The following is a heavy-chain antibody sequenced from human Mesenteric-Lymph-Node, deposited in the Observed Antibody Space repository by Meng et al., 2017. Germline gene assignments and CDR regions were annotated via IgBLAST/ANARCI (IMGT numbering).Heavy chain of an antibody. CDR2: IYYSGST. CDR3: ARGGTYYYDSSGYSYYFDY. D-gene: IGHD3-22*01. CDR1: GYSISSGYY. V-gene: IGHV4-38-2*01. Sequence: SETLSLTCAVSGYSISSGYYWGWIRQPPGKGLEWIGSIYYSGSTYYNPSLKSRVTISVDTSKNQFSLKLSSVTAADTAVYYCARGGTYYYDSSGYSYYFDYWGQGTLVTVSS. J-gene: IGHJ4*02.